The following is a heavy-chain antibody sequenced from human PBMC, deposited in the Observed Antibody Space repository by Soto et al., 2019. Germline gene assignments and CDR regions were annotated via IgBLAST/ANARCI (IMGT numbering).Heavy chain of an antibody. D-gene: IGHD3-22*01. CDR3: VPRLNPRVPDH. CDR2: IIAWGQTI. Sequence: GGSLRLSCEVSGFVLRTYNASWVRQAPGKGLEWLAVIIAWGQTIYSAESARGRFTISRDDAKNTLHLQIDSLTVEDTAVYYCVPRLNPRVPDHWGQGTLVTVSS. CDR1: GFVLRTYN. V-gene: IGHV3-23*01. J-gene: IGHJ4*02.